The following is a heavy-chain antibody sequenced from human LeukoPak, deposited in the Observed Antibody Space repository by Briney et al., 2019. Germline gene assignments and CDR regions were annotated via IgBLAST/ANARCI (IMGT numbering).Heavy chain of an antibody. D-gene: IGHD4-17*01. CDR3: ARDLDDYGDYGYFDY. CDR1: GYTFTTYG. V-gene: IGHV1-18*01. Sequence: GASVKVSCKASGYTFTTYGISWVRQAPGQGLEWMGWISAYNGNTNYAQKLQGRVTMTTDTSTSTAYMELRSLRSDDTAVYYCARDLDDYGDYGYFDYWGQGTLATVSS. J-gene: IGHJ4*02. CDR2: ISAYNGNT.